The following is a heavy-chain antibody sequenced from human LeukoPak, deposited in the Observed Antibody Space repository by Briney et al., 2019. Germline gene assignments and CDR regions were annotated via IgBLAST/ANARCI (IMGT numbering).Heavy chain of an antibody. CDR3: AKAAPYNSGWHRFDY. CDR2: ISGDGGST. D-gene: IGHD6-19*01. CDR1: GFTFEDYA. Sequence: GGSLRLSCAASGFTFEDYAMHWVRQIPGMGLEWVSLISGDGGSTYHADSVKGRFTISRDNSKNSLYLQMNSLRTEDTALYYCAKAAPYNSGWHRFDYWGQGTLVTVSS. V-gene: IGHV3-43*02. J-gene: IGHJ4*02.